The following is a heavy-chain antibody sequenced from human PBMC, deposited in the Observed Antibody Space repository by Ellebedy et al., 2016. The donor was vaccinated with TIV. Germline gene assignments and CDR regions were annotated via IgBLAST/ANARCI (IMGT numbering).Heavy chain of an antibody. CDR3: ARVAWEQSWRGYYYYYYMDV. V-gene: IGHV3-48*04. J-gene: IGHJ6*03. Sequence: GGSLRLSXAASGFTFSSYSMNWVRQAPGKGLEWVSYISSSSSSIYYADSVKGRFTISRDNAKNSLYLQMNSLRAEDTAVYYCARVAWEQSWRGYYYYYYMDVWGKGTTVTVSS. D-gene: IGHD1-26*01. CDR1: GFTFSSYS. CDR2: ISSSSSSI.